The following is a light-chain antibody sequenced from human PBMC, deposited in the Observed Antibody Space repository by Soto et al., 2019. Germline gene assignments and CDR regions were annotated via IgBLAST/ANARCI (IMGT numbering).Light chain of an antibody. CDR3: QHYTLYSPWT. Sequence: IQMTQSPSTLSASVGDRVTITCRASQNINAWLAWYQQKPGKAPKLLISDASSLESGVPSRFSSSGSGTEFTLTISGLQPDDFATYYCQHYTLYSPWTFGQGTKVDIK. CDR2: DAS. V-gene: IGKV1-5*01. CDR1: QNINAW. J-gene: IGKJ1*01.